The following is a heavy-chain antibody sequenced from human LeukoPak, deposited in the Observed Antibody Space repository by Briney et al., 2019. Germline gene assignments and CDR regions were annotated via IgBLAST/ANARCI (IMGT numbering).Heavy chain of an antibody. CDR3: ASYYYDSSGYPKSGAFDI. J-gene: IGHJ3*02. Sequence: SETLCLTCTVSGGSISSYYWSWIRQPPGKGLEWIGYIYYSGSTNYNPSLKNRVTISVDTSKNQFSLKLSSVTGADTAAYYCASYYYDSSGYPKSGAFDIWGQGTMVTVSS. V-gene: IGHV4-59*01. CDR1: GGSISSYY. D-gene: IGHD3-22*01. CDR2: IYYSGST.